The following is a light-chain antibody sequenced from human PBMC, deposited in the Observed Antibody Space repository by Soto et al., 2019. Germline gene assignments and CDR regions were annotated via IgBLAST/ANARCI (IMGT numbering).Light chain of an antibody. V-gene: IGKV3-20*01. CDR2: DAS. CDR1: QTVRNNY. CDR3: QQFSSYPLT. J-gene: IGKJ4*01. Sequence: EFVLTQSPCTLSFSPWERSTLSCRASQTVRNNYLAWYQQKPGQAPRLLIYDASSRATGIPDRFSGGGSGTDFTLTISRLEPEDFAVYYCQQFSSYPLTFGGGTKVDIK.